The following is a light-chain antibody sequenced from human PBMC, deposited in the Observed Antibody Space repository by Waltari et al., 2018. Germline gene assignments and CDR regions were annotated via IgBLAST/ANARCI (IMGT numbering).Light chain of an antibody. J-gene: IGKJ1*01. Sequence: DIQMTQSPSPLSASVGDRVTITCRASQSVNRWLAWYQQKPGKAPKLLISKASALQNGVAPRFSGGGSGTEFTLTISNLQPDDSSTYYCQQYEAFPVTFGQGTKVEIK. CDR2: KAS. V-gene: IGKV1-5*03. CDR3: QQYEAFPVT. CDR1: QSVNRW.